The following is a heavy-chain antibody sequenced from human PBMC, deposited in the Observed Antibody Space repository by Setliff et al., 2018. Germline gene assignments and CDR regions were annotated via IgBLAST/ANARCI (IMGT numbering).Heavy chain of an antibody. V-gene: IGHV1-69*06. D-gene: IGHD5-12*01. CDR2: IIPIFGTA. CDR1: GGTFSSYA. CDR3: ARREMATIVDYYYYGMDV. Sequence: GASVKVSCKASGGTFSSYAISWVRQAPGQGLEWMGGIIPIFGTANYAQKFQGRVTITADKSTSTAYMELSSLRSEDTAVYYCARREMATIVDYYYYGMDVWGQGTTVTVSS. J-gene: IGHJ6*02.